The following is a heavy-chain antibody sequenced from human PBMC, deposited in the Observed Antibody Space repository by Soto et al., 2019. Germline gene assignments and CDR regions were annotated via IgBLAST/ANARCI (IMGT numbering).Heavy chain of an antibody. CDR1: GDTCTSYC. D-gene: IGHD3-22*01. CDR3: VGRSGYYPGDLDY. J-gene: IGHJ4*02. CDR2: ISAYNGNT. V-gene: IGHV1-18*04. Sequence: AAVKVSCKASGDTCTSYCSSWVRQAPGQGLEWMGWISAYNGNTNYVQKLQGRVTMTTDTSTSTAYMELRSLRSDDTAVYSCVGRSGYYPGDLDYWGQGTLVTVSS.